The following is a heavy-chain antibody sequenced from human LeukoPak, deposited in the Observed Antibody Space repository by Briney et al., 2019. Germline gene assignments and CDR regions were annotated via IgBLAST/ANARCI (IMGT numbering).Heavy chain of an antibody. D-gene: IGHD3-10*01. V-gene: IGHV3-7*01. J-gene: IGHJ6*03. CDR1: GFTFSSYW. CDR2: IKQDRSEK. Sequence: GGSLRLSCTASGFTFSSYWMSWVRQAPGKGLELVANIKQDRSEKYYVDSVKGRFTISRDNAKNSLYLQMNSLRAEDTAVYYCASVNAMVRVHMDVWGKGTTVTVS. CDR3: ASVNAMVRVHMDV.